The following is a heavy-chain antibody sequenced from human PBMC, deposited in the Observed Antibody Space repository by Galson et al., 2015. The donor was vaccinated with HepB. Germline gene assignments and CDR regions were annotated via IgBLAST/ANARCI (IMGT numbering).Heavy chain of an antibody. J-gene: IGHJ4*02. CDR2: TYYRSKWYT. V-gene: IGHV6-1*01. D-gene: IGHD6-19*01. Sequence: CAISGDSVSSNSAAWNWIGQSPSRGLEWLGRTYYRSKWYTGTAVSMKSRITINPDTSKNQFSLQLNSVTPEDTAVYYCARSEGWFDYWGQGTQATVSS. CDR3: ARSEGWFDY. CDR1: GDSVSSNSAA.